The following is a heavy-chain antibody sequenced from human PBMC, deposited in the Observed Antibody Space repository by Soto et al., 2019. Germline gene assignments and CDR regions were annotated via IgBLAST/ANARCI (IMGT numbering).Heavy chain of an antibody. CDR3: AKGEVRGIIPYYFLY. CDR1: GFTFRWFG. D-gene: IGHD3-10*01. CDR2: ISNDGSNE. Sequence: GSLRLSCAGSGFTFRWFGMNWVRQAPGKGLEWVARISNDGSNEYYVDSVKGRFTISRDNSKNTLYLQMDSLRAEDTAVYYCAKGEVRGIIPYYFLYWGQGTLVTVSS. V-gene: IGHV3-30*18. J-gene: IGHJ4*02.